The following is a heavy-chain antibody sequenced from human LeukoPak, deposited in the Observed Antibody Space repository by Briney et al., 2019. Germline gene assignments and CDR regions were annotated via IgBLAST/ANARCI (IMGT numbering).Heavy chain of an antibody. J-gene: IGHJ6*02. CDR1: GGSISSGGYY. D-gene: IGHD2-21*02. Sequence: SETLSLTCTVSGGSISSGGYYWSWIRQHPGKGLEWIGYIYYRGSTYSNPSLESRVTMSLDTSKSHFSLRLRSVTAADTAVYHCARFNCGGDCYYGNYYYGMDVWGQGTTVTVSS. CDR3: ARFNCGGDCYYGNYYYGMDV. V-gene: IGHV4-31*03. CDR2: IYYRGST.